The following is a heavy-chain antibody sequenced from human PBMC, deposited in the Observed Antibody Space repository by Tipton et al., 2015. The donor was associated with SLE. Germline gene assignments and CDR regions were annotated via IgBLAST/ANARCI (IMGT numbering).Heavy chain of an antibody. J-gene: IGHJ3*02. CDR3: ARELDAFHI. CDR1: GGSISSYY. V-gene: IGHV4-59*01. CDR2: INYSGNT. Sequence: TLSLTCTVSGGSISSYYWSWIRQPPGKGLEWIGLINYSGNTNYNPSLKSRVAISVDTSKNHFSLNLSSVTAADTAVYYCARELDAFHIWGQGTMVTVSS.